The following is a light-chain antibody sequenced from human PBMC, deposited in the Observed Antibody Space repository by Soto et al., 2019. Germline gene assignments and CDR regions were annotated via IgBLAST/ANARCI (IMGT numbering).Light chain of an antibody. V-gene: IGLV2-11*01. CDR3: CSYEEKYFYV. J-gene: IGLJ1*01. CDR1: SSDVGGHDY. Sequence: QSALTQPRSVSGSPGQSVTVSCTGTSSDVGGHDYVSWYQHHPGKAPKLIIYDVTKRPSGVPDRFSGSKSGNTASLTISGLQAADEADYHCCSYEEKYFYVLGSGTKV. CDR2: DVT.